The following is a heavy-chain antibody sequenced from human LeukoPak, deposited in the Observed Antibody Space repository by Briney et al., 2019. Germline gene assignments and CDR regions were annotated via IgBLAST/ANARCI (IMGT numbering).Heavy chain of an antibody. Sequence: GGSLRLSCAASGFTFRNYGMSWVRQAPGKGLEWVSAISGDAADIFYADSVKGRFTISRDNSKNTLYLQMNSLRAEDTAVYYCAKKSAMGWFDPWGQGTLVTVSS. CDR1: GFTFRNYG. V-gene: IGHV3-23*01. D-gene: IGHD2-2*01. CDR2: ISGDAADI. CDR3: AKKSAMGWFDP. J-gene: IGHJ5*02.